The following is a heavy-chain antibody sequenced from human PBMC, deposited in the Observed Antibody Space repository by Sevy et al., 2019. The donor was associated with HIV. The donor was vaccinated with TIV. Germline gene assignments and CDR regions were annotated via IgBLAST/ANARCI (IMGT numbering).Heavy chain of an antibody. CDR2: ISGSGRYT. J-gene: IGHJ6*02. V-gene: IGHV3-23*01. D-gene: IGHD2-15*01. CDR1: EFTFSSYA. CDR3: AKGFCSGGTCPRDYYYYGMDV. Sequence: GSLRLSCAASEFTFSSYAMSWVRQAPGKGLVWVSSISGSGRYTYYADSVEGRFTFSRDNSKNTLYVQMNSLRAEDTAVYYCAKGFCSGGTCPRDYYYYGMDVWGQRTTVTVSS.